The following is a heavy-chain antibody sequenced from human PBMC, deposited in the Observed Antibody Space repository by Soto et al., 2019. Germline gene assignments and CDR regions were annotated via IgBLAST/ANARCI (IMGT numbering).Heavy chain of an antibody. Sequence: AGGSLRLSCAASGFTFSSYTMSWVRQAPGKGLVWLSYIYSSGSPTYYADSVKGRFTISRDNDKSILYLQMSSLRDEDTAVYFCARGGALRRTPMDNWGQGTLVTVSS. J-gene: IGHJ4*02. D-gene: IGHD4-17*01. V-gene: IGHV3-48*02. CDR2: IYSSGSPT. CDR1: GFTFSSYT. CDR3: ARGGALRRTPMDN.